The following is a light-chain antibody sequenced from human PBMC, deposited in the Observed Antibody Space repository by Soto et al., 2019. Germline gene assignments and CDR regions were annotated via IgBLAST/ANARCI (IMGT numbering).Light chain of an antibody. CDR1: SSDVGAYDY. Sequence: QSVLTQPASVSGSPGQSITISCTGTSSDVGAYDYVSWYQQNPGKAPKLIISEVSDRPSGVSNRFSGSKSGNTASLTISGLQAEDESDYFCSSYTTTHTLWVFGGGTKL. CDR3: SSYTTTHTLWV. V-gene: IGLV2-14*01. CDR2: EVS. J-gene: IGLJ3*02.